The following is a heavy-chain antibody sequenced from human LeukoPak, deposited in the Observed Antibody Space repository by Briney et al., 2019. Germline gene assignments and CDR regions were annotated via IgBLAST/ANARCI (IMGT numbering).Heavy chain of an antibody. Sequence: PSETLSLTCTVSGGSISSYYLSWIRQPAGKGLEWIGRIYTSGSTNYNPSLKSRVTMSVDTSKNQFSLKLSSVTAADTAVYYCASWTTVSLNFDYWGQGTLVTVSS. CDR3: ASWTTVSLNFDY. CDR1: GGSISSYY. CDR2: IYTSGST. V-gene: IGHV4-4*07. J-gene: IGHJ4*02. D-gene: IGHD4-11*01.